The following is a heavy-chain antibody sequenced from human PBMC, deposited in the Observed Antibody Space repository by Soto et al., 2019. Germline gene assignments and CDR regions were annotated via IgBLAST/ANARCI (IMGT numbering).Heavy chain of an antibody. CDR3: ARVRLGRVVVAAWSYNWVEP. D-gene: IGHD2-15*01. V-gene: IGHV4-34*01. Sequence: SETLSLACTVYGGSFSGYYWSWIRQPPGKGLELIGEINHSGSTNYNPSLKSRVTISVDTSKNQCSLKLSSVTAADTAVYYFARVRLGRVVVAAWSYNWVEPWGQGALVTVSS. CDR2: INHSGST. J-gene: IGHJ5*02. CDR1: GGSFSGYY.